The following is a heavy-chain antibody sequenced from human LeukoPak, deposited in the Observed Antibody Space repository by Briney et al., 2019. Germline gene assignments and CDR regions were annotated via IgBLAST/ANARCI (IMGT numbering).Heavy chain of an antibody. CDR3: ARDLFDFYTWGSYGSFDI. CDR2: ISKSSTYI. CDR1: GFNFSTHT. J-gene: IGHJ3*02. Sequence: PGGSLRLSCAASGFNFSTHTMNWVRQAPGKGLEWVSSISKSSTYIYYTDSVKGRFTISGDNAKNSLYLQMNSLRAEDTAVYYCARDLFDFYTWGSYGSFDIWGQGTMVTVSS. D-gene: IGHD3-16*01. V-gene: IGHV3-21*01.